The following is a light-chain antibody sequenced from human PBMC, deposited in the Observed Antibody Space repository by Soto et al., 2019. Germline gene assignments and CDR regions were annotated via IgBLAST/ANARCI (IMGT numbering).Light chain of an antibody. J-gene: IGLJ3*02. Sequence: NFMLTQPHSVSESPGKTVTISCTRSSGGIASNYVQWYQQRPGSAPTTVIYEDDQRPSGVPDRFSGSIDRSSNSASLTISGLKTEDEADYYCQSYDSTIWVFGGGTKLTVL. CDR3: QSYDSTIWV. CDR1: SGGIASNY. V-gene: IGLV6-57*03. CDR2: EDD.